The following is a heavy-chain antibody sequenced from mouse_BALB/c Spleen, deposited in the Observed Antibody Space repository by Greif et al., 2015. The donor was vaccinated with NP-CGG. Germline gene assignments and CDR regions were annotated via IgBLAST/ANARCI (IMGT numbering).Heavy chain of an antibody. J-gene: IGHJ4*01. CDR3: APSTVVEGMDY. V-gene: IGHV1-14*01. Sequence: EVKLMESGPELVKPGASVKMSCKASGYTFTSYVMHWVKQKPGQGLEWIGYINPYNDGTKYNEKFKGKATLTSDKSSSTAYMELSSLTSEDTAVYYCAPSTVVEGMDYWGQGTSVTVSS. CDR2: INPYNDGT. CDR1: GYTFTSYV. D-gene: IGHD1-1*01.